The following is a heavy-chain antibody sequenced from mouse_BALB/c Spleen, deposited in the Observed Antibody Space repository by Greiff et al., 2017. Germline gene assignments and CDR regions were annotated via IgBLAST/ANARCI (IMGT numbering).Heavy chain of an antibody. D-gene: IGHD2-4*01. CDR1: GFSLTGYG. V-gene: IGHV2-6-7*01. CDR3: ARDDYDYDPYYAMDY. CDR2: IWGDGST. J-gene: IGHJ4*01. Sequence: VQVVESGPGLVAPSQSLSITCTVSGFSLTGYGVNWVRQPPGKGLEWLGMIWGDGSTDYNSALKSRLSISKDNSKSQVFLKMNSLQTDDTARYYCARDDYDYDPYYAMDYWGQGTSVTVSS.